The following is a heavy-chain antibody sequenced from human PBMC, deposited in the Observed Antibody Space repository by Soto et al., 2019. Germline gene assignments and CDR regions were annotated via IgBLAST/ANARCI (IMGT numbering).Heavy chain of an antibody. V-gene: IGHV3-30-3*01. Sequence: RLSCAASGFTFSSYAMHWVRQAPGKGLEWVAVISYDGSNKYYADSVKGRFTISRDNSKNTLYLQMNSLRAEDTAVYYCARVLWFGELEYYFDYWGQGTLVTV. CDR2: ISYDGSNK. CDR1: GFTFSSYA. D-gene: IGHD3-10*01. CDR3: ARVLWFGELEYYFDY. J-gene: IGHJ4*02.